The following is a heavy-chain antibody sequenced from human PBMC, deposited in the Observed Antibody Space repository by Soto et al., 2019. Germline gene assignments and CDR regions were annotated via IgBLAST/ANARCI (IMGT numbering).Heavy chain of an antibody. CDR3: ATLRIVGATWLGMDV. D-gene: IGHD1-26*01. CDR2: IYYSGST. Sequence: PSETLSLTCTVSGGSISSSSYYWGWIRQPPGKGLEWIGSIYYSGSTYYNLSLKSRVTISVDTSENQFSLKLSSVTTADTAVYYCATLRIVGATWLGMDVWGQGTTVTVSS. CDR1: GGSISSSSYY. J-gene: IGHJ6*02. V-gene: IGHV4-39*01.